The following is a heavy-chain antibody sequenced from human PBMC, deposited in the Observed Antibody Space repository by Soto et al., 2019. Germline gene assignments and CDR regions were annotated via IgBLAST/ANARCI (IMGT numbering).Heavy chain of an antibody. V-gene: IGHV3-21*01. Sequence: EVQLVESGGGLVKPGGSLRLSCAASGFTFSSYSMNWVRQAPGKGLEWVSSISISSSYIHYADSVKGRFTISRDNAKNSLYLQMNSLRAEDTAVYYCARVEDGGYTYGFPCWGQGTLVTVSS. J-gene: IGHJ4*02. D-gene: IGHD5-18*01. CDR2: ISISSSYI. CDR1: GFTFSSYS. CDR3: ARVEDGGYTYGFPC.